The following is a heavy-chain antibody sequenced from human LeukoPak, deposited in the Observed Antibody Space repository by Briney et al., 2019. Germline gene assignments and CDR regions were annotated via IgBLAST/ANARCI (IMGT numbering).Heavy chain of an antibody. CDR2: ISSSSSYI. J-gene: IGHJ3*02. D-gene: IGHD3-10*01. Sequence: GGSLRLSCAASGFTFSSYSMNWVRQAPGKGLEWVSSISSSSSYIYYADSVKGRFTISRDNTKNSLYLQMNSLRAGDTAVYYCAREGVRGVMWAFDIWGQGTMVTVSS. CDR1: GFTFSSYS. CDR3: AREGVRGVMWAFDI. V-gene: IGHV3-21*01.